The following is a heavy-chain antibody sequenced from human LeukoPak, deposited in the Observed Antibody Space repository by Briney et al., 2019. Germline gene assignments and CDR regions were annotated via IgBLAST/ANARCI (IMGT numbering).Heavy chain of an antibody. V-gene: IGHV4-31*03. Sequence: SETLSLTCTVSGGSIGSTTYYWSWIGQHPGKGLEWIGYIYYSGSTYYNPSLKSRVTISVDTSKNQFSLKLTSVTAADTAVYYCARALNLYGDYLVAAFDIWGQGTMVTVSS. CDR3: ARALNLYGDYLVAAFDI. J-gene: IGHJ3*02. D-gene: IGHD4-17*01. CDR1: GGSIGSTTYY. CDR2: IYYSGST.